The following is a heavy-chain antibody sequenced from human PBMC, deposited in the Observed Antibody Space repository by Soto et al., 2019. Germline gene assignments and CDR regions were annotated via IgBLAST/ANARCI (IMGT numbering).Heavy chain of an antibody. CDR2: IYYSGST. V-gene: IGHV4-39*01. Sequence: QLQLQESGPGLVKPSETLSLTCTVSGGSISSSSYYWGWIRQPPGKGLEWIGSIYYSGSTYYNPSLKSRVTISVDTSKNQFSLKLSSVTAADTAVYYCARRLYGDYYFDYWGQGTLVTVSS. J-gene: IGHJ4*02. CDR3: ARRLYGDYYFDY. D-gene: IGHD4-17*01. CDR1: GGSISSSSYY.